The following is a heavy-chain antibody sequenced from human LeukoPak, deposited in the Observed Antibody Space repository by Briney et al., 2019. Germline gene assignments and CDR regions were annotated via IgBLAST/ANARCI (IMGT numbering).Heavy chain of an antibody. V-gene: IGHV3-30*18. Sequence: PGGSLRLSCAASGFTLSSYGMHWVRQAPGKGLEWVAVISYDGRNKYYADSVKGRLTISRDNSKTTLYLQMNSLRPEDTAVYYCAKVKWSGNSNDAFDIWGQGTLVTVSS. J-gene: IGHJ3*02. CDR1: GFTLSSYG. CDR3: AKVKWSGNSNDAFDI. D-gene: IGHD3-3*01. CDR2: ISYDGRNK.